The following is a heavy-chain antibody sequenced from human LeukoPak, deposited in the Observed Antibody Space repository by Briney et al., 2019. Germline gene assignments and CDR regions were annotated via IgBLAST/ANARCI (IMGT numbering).Heavy chain of an antibody. Sequence: SETLSLTCTVSGGSVSSGSYYWSWIRQPPGKGLEWIGNIYYSGSTNYNPSLKSRVTISVDTSKNQFSLKLSSVTAADTAVYYCARAAYYYETSGYKTVCYFDYWGQGTLVTVSS. CDR3: ARAAYYYETSGYKTVCYFDY. D-gene: IGHD3-22*01. CDR1: GGSVSSGSYY. J-gene: IGHJ4*02. V-gene: IGHV4-61*01. CDR2: IYYSGST.